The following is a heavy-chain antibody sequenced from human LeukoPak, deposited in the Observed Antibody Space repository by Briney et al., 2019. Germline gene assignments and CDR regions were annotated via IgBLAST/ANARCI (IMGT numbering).Heavy chain of an antibody. D-gene: IGHD4-17*01. CDR3: ARGIESYGDYGY. Sequence: SETLSLTCTVSGGSISSYYWSWIRQPPGKGLEWIGYIYYSGSTDYNPSLKSRVTISVDTSKNQFSLKLSSLTAADTAIYYCARGIESYGDYGYWGQGILVTVSS. CDR1: GGSISSYY. J-gene: IGHJ4*02. CDR2: IYYSGST. V-gene: IGHV4-59*01.